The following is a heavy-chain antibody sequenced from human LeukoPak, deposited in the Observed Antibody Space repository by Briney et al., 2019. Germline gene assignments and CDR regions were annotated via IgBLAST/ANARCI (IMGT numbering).Heavy chain of an antibody. D-gene: IGHD5-18*01. CDR3: ARGPYSYGLEWFDP. Sequence: ASVKVSCKASGGTFSSYAISCVRQAPGQGLEWMGGIIPIFGTANYAQKFQGRVTITTDESTSTAYMELSSLRSEDTAVYYCARGPYSYGLEWFDPWGQGTLVTVSS. CDR1: GGTFSSYA. V-gene: IGHV1-69*05. J-gene: IGHJ5*02. CDR2: IIPIFGTA.